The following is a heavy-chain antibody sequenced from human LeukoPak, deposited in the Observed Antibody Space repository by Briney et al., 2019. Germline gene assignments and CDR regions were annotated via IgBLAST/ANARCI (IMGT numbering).Heavy chain of an antibody. V-gene: IGHV3-21*01. D-gene: IGHD4-17*01. CDR2: ISSSSSYI. J-gene: IGHJ6*03. Sequence: GGSLRLSCAASGFTFSSYSMNWVRQAPGKGLEWVSSISSSSSYIYYADSVKGRFTISRDNAKNSLYLQMNSLRAEDTAVYYCASTPYYGDYLYYYYMDVWGKGTTVTVSS. CDR3: ASTPYYGDYLYYYYMDV. CDR1: GFTFSSYS.